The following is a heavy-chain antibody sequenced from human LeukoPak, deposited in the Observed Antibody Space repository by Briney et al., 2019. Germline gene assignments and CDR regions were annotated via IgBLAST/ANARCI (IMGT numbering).Heavy chain of an antibody. CDR3: ARVIPTGDDAFHI. V-gene: IGHV3-53*01. CDR1: GFTVSSNY. D-gene: IGHD7-27*01. CDR2: VYSGGST. Sequence: GGSLRLSCAASGFTVSSNYMSWVRQAPGKGLEWVSVVYSGGSTYYADSVKGRFTISRDNSKNTLYLQMSSLRAEDTAVYYCARVIPTGDDAFHIWGQGTMVTVSS. J-gene: IGHJ3*02.